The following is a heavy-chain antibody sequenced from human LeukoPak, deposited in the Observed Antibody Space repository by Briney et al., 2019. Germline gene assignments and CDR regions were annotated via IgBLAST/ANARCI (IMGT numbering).Heavy chain of an antibody. D-gene: IGHD6-19*01. Sequence: SETLSLTCTVSGGSISSGGYYWSWIRQHPGKGLEWIGYIYYSGSTYYNPSLKSRVTISVDTSKNQFSLKLSSVTAADTAVYYCARGGSGWYYYWGQGTLVTVSS. CDR3: ARGGSGWYYY. CDR1: GGSISSGGYY. CDR2: IYYSGST. J-gene: IGHJ4*02. V-gene: IGHV4-31*03.